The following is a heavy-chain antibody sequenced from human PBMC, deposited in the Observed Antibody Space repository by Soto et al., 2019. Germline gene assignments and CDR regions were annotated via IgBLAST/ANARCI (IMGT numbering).Heavy chain of an antibody. D-gene: IGHD3-3*01. CDR2: IWYDGSNK. V-gene: IGHV3-33*01. CDR1: GFTFSSYG. J-gene: IGHJ6*03. CDR3: ARDNSITIFGVLKKYMDV. Sequence: QVQLVESGGGVVQPGRSLRLSCAASGFTFSSYGMHWVRQAPGKGLEWVAVIWYDGSNKYYADSVKGRFTISRDNSKNTLYLKMNSLRAEDTAVYYCARDNSITIFGVLKKYMDVWGKGTTVTVSS.